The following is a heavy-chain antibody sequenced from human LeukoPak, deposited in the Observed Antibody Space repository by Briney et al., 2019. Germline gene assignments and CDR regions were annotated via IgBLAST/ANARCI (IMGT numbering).Heavy chain of an antibody. CDR3: ARITYYDFWSGYYTTLYYCGMDV. V-gene: IGHV4-39*01. D-gene: IGHD3-3*01. J-gene: IGHJ6*02. CDR2: IYYSGST. CDR1: GGSISSSSYY. Sequence: PSETLSLTCTVSGGSISSSSYYWGWIRQPPGKGLEWIGSIYYSGSTYYNPSLKSRVTISVDTSTNQFSLKLSSVTAADTAVYYCARITYYDFWSGYYTTLYYCGMDVWGQGTTVTVYS.